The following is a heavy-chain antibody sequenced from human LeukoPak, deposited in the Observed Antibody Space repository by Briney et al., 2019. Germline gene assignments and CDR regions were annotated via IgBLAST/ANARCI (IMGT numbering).Heavy chain of an antibody. D-gene: IGHD6-19*01. CDR2: IYTGGGT. J-gene: IGHJ4*02. Sequence: PGGSLRLSCAVSGFSVRTNFMSWVRQTPGKGLEWVSVIYTGGGTDHADSVKGRFTISRDNSKNTLYLQMNSLRAEDTAVYYCARDRGQWVVQGIDYWGQGTLVTVSS. CDR1: GFSVRTNF. CDR3: ARDRGQWVVQGIDY. V-gene: IGHV3-53*05.